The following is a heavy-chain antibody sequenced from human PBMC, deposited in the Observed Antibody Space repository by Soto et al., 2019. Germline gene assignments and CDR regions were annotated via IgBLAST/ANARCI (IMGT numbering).Heavy chain of an antibody. CDR2: INPSGGST. CDR1: GYTFTSYY. Sequence: ASVKVSCKASGYTFTSYYMHWVRQAPGQGLEWMGIINPSGGSTSYAQKFQGRVTMTRDTSTSTVYMELSSLRSEDTAVYYCARGIQLWFDYYYGMDVWGQGTTVTVSS. V-gene: IGHV1-46*01. CDR3: ARGIQLWFDYYYGMDV. J-gene: IGHJ6*02. D-gene: IGHD5-18*01.